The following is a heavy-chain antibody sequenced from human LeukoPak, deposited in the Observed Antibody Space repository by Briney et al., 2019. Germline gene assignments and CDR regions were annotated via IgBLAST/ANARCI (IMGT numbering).Heavy chain of an antibody. CDR3: ARDNVCSSTSCYPGD. J-gene: IGHJ4*02. CDR1: GFTFSSYA. D-gene: IGHD2-2*01. Sequence: GGSLRLSCAASGFTFSSYAMHWVRQAPGKGLEWVAVISYDGSNKYYADSVKGRFTISRDNSKNTLYLQMNSLRAEDTAVYYCARDNVCSSTSCYPGDWGQGTLVTV. V-gene: IGHV3-30-3*01. CDR2: ISYDGSNK.